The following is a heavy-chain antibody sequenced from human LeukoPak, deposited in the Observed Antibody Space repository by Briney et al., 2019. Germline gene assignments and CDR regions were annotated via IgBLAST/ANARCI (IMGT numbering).Heavy chain of an antibody. CDR3: ARYSSGWYYY. D-gene: IGHD6-19*01. CDR2: ISSNGGST. V-gene: IGHV3-64D*06. J-gene: IGHJ4*02. CDR1: GFTFSSYG. Sequence: PGRSLRLSCAASGFTFSSYGMHWVRQAPGKGLEYVSAISSNGGSTYYADSVKGRFTISRDNSKNTLYLQMSSLRAEDTAVYYCARYSSGWYYYWGQGTLVTVSS.